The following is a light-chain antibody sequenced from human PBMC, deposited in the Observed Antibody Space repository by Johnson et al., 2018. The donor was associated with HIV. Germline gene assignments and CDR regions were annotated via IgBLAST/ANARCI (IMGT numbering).Light chain of an antibody. Sequence: QSVLTQPPSVSAAPGQKVTISCSGSSSNIGNNYVSWYQQLPGTGPKLLIYDNNKRPSGIPDRFSGSKSGTSATLGITGLQTGDEADYYCGTWDSNLSAGLYVFGPGAHVAVL. CDR3: GTWDSNLSAGLYV. CDR2: DNN. CDR1: SSNIGNNY. V-gene: IGLV1-51*01. J-gene: IGLJ1*01.